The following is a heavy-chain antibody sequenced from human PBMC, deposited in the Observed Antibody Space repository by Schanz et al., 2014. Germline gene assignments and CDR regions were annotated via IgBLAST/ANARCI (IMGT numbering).Heavy chain of an antibody. CDR1: GFSFSSFP. D-gene: IGHD5-18*01. CDR2: ISSRSSYM. J-gene: IGHJ4*02. CDR3: ARIYTAMAAADY. V-gene: IGHV3-21*01. Sequence: EVQLVESGGGLVKPGGSLRLSCVASGFSFSSFPMTWVRQAPGKGLEWVSSISSRSSYMFYTDSVRGRFTISRDDAKNSLFLQMNSLRGEDTAVYYCARIYTAMAAADYWGQGTLVTVSS.